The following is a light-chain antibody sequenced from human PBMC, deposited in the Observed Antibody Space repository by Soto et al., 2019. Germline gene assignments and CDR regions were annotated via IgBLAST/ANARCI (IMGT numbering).Light chain of an antibody. CDR3: CSYTDIALDVV. V-gene: IGLV2-14*01. Sequence: SALTQPASVSGSPGQSITISCTGTSSDIGDYDYVSWYQHLPGKAPKLLIFDVTHRPSGVSDRFSGSKSGNTASLTISGVRPEDEADYYCCSYTDIALDVVFGGGTKLTVL. J-gene: IGLJ2*01. CDR2: DVT. CDR1: SSDIGDYDY.